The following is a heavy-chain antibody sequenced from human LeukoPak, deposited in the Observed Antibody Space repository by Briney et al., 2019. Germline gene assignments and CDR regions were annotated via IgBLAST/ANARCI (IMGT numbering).Heavy chain of an antibody. Sequence: ASVKVSCKASGYTFTGYYMHWVRQAPGQGLEWMGWINPNSGGTNYAQKFQGRVTMTRDTSISTAYMELSRLRSDDTAVCYCARDPWGSGDIDYWGQGTLVTVSS. J-gene: IGHJ4*02. CDR3: ARDPWGSGDIDY. CDR2: INPNSGGT. D-gene: IGHD3-10*01. V-gene: IGHV1-2*02. CDR1: GYTFTGYY.